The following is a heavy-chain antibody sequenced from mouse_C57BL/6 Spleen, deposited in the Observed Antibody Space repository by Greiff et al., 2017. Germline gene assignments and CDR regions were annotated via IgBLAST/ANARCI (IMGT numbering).Heavy chain of an antibody. Sequence: VQLQQSGAELVRPGASVTLSCKASGYTFTDYEMHWVKQTPVHGLEWIGAIDPETGGTAYSQKFKGKAILTADKSSSTAYMELRSLTSEDSAVYYCTYYGSSYVFDYWGQGTTLTVSS. CDR1: GYTFTDYE. D-gene: IGHD1-1*01. CDR3: TYYGSSYVFDY. CDR2: IDPETGGT. V-gene: IGHV1-15*01. J-gene: IGHJ2*01.